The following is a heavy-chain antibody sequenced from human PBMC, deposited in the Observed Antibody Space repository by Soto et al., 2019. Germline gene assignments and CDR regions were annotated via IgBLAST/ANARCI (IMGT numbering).Heavy chain of an antibody. CDR3: AREGETRNYYYYGMDV. D-gene: IGHD3-16*01. CDR1: GGFFSGYY. Sequence: SETLSLTWAVYGGFFSGYYWSWSRQPPGKGLEWIGYIYYSGSTNYNPSLKSRVTISVDTSKNQFSLKLSSVTAADTAVYYCAREGETRNYYYYGMDVWGQGTTVTVSS. V-gene: IGHV4-59*01. CDR2: IYYSGST. J-gene: IGHJ6*02.